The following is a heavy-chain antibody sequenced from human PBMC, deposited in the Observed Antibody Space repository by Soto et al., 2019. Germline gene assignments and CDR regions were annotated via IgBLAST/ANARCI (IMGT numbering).Heavy chain of an antibody. Sequence: RRLACVASGFSFRDYYMIWIRQAPGKGLEWVSYVSSGSTYTNYAESVKGRFTISRDDAKNTLYLQMNSLRAEDTAVYYCSRGPPKTSGTYYTGDYWGQGTLVTVSS. D-gene: IGHD3-10*01. CDR1: GFSFRDYY. CDR3: SRGPPKTSGTYYTGDY. J-gene: IGHJ4*02. CDR2: VSSGSTYT. V-gene: IGHV3-11*06.